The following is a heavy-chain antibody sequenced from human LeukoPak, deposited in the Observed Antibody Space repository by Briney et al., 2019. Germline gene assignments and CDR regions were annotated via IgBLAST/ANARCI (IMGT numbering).Heavy chain of an antibody. V-gene: IGHV1-46*01. D-gene: IGHD5-18*01. CDR1: GYTFTSYY. J-gene: IGHJ3*02. CDR2: INPSGGST. CDR3: ARDHGLWSSNDAFDI. Sequence: ASVKVSCKASGYTFTSYYMHWVRQAPGQGLEWMGIINPSGGSTSYAQKFQGRVTMTRDMSTSTVYMELSSLRSEDTAVYYCARDHGLWSSNDAFDIWGQGTMVTVSS.